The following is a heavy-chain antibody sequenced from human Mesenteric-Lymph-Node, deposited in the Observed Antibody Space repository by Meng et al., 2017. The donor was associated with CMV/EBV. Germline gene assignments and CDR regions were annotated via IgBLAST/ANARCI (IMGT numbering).Heavy chain of an antibody. V-gene: IGHV3-21*01. CDR1: GFTFSFYS. Sequence: GGSLRLSCAASGFTFSFYSMNWVRQAPGKGLEWVSSISSSSSYIYYADSVKGRFTISRDNAKNSLYLQMNSLRAEDTAVYYCARDSGRWLRPNYFDYWGQGTLVTVSS. D-gene: IGHD5-12*01. CDR3: ARDSGRWLRPNYFDY. J-gene: IGHJ4*02. CDR2: ISSSSSYI.